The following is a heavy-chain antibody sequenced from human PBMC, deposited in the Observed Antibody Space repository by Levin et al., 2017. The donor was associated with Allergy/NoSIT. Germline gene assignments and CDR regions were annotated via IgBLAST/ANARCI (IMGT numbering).Heavy chain of an antibody. CDR2: ISYDGSNK. Sequence: GGSLRLSCAASGFTFSSYGMHWVRQAPGKGLEWVAVISYDGSNKYYADSVKGRFTISRDNSKNTLYLQMNSLRAEDTAVYYCAKDKTGTTSGWFDPWGQGTLVTVSS. CDR3: AKDKTGTTSGWFDP. D-gene: IGHD1-7*01. CDR1: GFTFSSYG. V-gene: IGHV3-30*18. J-gene: IGHJ5*02.